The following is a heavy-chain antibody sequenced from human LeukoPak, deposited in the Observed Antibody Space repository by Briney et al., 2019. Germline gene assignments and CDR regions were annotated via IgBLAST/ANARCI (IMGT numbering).Heavy chain of an antibody. J-gene: IGHJ4*02. CDR3: ARRAAAGRCFDE. D-gene: IGHD6-13*01. V-gene: IGHV3-11*01. Sequence: PGGSLRLSCAVSGFTFSDYYMSWIRQAPGKGLEWVSYISSGGSTISHADSVKGRFTISRDNAENSLYLQMNSLRAEDTAVYYCARRAAAGRCFDEWGQGSLVTVSS. CDR2: ISSGGSTI. CDR1: GFTFSDYY.